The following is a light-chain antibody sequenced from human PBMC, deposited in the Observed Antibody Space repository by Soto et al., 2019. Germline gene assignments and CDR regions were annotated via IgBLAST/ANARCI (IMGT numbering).Light chain of an antibody. V-gene: IGLV2-14*01. CDR2: DVS. Sequence: QSALTQPASVSGSPGQSITISCTGTSSGVGGYNYVSWYQQHPGKAPKLMIYDVSNRPSGVSKRFSGSKSGNTASLTISGLQAEDEADYYCSSYTSSSTPYVFGTGTKLTVL. CDR3: SSYTSSSTPYV. CDR1: SSGVGGYNY. J-gene: IGLJ1*01.